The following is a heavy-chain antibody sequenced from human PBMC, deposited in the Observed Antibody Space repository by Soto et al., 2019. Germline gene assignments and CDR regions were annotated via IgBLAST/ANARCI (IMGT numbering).Heavy chain of an antibody. D-gene: IGHD3-3*01. CDR2: IYYSGST. CDR3: ARGLGELRFLEWLSRDGNTYYYMDV. V-gene: IGHV4-31*03. J-gene: IGHJ6*03. CDR1: GGSISSGGYY. Sequence: PSETLSLTCTVSGGSISSGGYYWSWIRQHPGKGLEWIGYIYYSGSTYYNPSLKSRVTISVDTSKNQFSLKLSSVTAADTAVYYCARGLGELRFLEWLSRDGNTYYYMDVWGKGTTVTVSS.